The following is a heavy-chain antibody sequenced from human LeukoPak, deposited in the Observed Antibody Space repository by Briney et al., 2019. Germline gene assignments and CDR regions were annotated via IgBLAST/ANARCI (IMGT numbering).Heavy chain of an antibody. CDR1: GGSISTSGSY. V-gene: IGHV4-39*07. J-gene: IGHJ3*02. CDR2: VYYSGST. Sequence: PSETLSLTCTVSGGSISTSGSYWAWIRQPPGKGLEWIANVYYSGSTYYNPSLKSRVTISVDTSKNQFSLKLSSVTAADTAVYYCALEGYYYDSSGLDAFDIWGQGTMVTVSS. CDR3: ALEGYYYDSSGLDAFDI. D-gene: IGHD3-22*01.